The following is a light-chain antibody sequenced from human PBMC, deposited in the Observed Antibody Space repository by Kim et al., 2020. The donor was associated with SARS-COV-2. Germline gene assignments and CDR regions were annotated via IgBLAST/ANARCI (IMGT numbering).Light chain of an antibody. CDR2: YDS. CDR3: QVWDSSSDRYV. Sequence: APGKTARITCGGNNMGSKSVHWYQQKPGQAPVLVIYYDSDRPSGIPERFSGSNSGNTATLTISRVEAGDEADYYCQVWDSSSDRYVFGTGTKVTVL. V-gene: IGLV3-21*04. J-gene: IGLJ1*01. CDR1: NMGSKS.